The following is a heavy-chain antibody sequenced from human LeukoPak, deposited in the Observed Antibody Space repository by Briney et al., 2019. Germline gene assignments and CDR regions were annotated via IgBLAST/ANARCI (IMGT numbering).Heavy chain of an antibody. CDR1: GFTFSNNG. CDR2: TRYDESKT. J-gene: IGHJ4*02. CDR3: AKARYSGSPALDF. V-gene: IGHV3-30*02. Sequence: GGSLRLSCAASGFTFSNNGMHWVRQTPGKGLEWVAFTRYDESKTFYGDSVRGRFTISRDNSKNTLYLQMNSLTTDDSAVYYCAKARYSGSPALDFWGQGTLVTVSS. D-gene: IGHD1-26*01.